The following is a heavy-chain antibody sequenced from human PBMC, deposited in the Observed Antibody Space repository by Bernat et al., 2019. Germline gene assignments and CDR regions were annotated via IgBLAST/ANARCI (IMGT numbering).Heavy chain of an antibody. Sequence: QVQLVESGGGVVQPGGSLRLSCAASGFTFSSYGMHWVRQAPGKGLEWVAFIRYDGSNKYYADSVKGRFTISRDNSKNTLYLQMKSLRAEDTAVYYCAKLAWFGELLYGDAFDIWGQGTMVTVSS. CDR3: AKLAWFGELLYGDAFDI. CDR1: GFTFSSYG. V-gene: IGHV3-30*02. J-gene: IGHJ3*02. CDR2: IRYDGSNK. D-gene: IGHD3-10*01.